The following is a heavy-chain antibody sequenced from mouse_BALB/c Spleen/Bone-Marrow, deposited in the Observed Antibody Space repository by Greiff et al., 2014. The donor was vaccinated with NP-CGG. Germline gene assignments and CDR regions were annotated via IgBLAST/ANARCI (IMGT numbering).Heavy chain of an antibody. J-gene: IGHJ4*01. Sequence: QVQLQQPGAELVRPGASVKVSCKASGYTFTNYWINWVRQRPGQGLEWIGNVYPSDSYSNYNQKFKDKATLTVDKSSSTACMQLSSPTSEDSAVYYCTRRDRYDYYGVDYWGQGTSVTVSS. CDR3: TRRDRYDYYGVDY. CDR1: GYTFTNYW. V-gene: IGHV1-69*02. D-gene: IGHD2-14*01. CDR2: VYPSDSYS.